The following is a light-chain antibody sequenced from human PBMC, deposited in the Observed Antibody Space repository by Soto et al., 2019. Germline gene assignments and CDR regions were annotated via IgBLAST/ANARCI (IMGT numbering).Light chain of an antibody. CDR3: QQLSSFPLT. CDR1: QDIISY. V-gene: IGKV1-9*01. J-gene: IGKJ4*01. CDR2: AAS. Sequence: QLTQSPSSLSAPVGDRVTITCRASQDIISYLVWYQQKPGKAPKNLIYAASTLQSGVPSRFSGSGSGTDFTLTIGSLQPEGAETYYCQQLSSFPLTFGGGTKVDIK.